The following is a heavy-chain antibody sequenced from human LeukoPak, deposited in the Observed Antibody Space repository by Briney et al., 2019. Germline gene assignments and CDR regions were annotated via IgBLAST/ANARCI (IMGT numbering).Heavy chain of an antibody. CDR2: INPNSGGT. J-gene: IGHJ4*02. D-gene: IGHD2-15*01. Sequence: GASVKVSCKASGYTFTGYYMHWVRQAPGQGLEWMGWINPNSGGTNYAQKFQGRVTMTRDTSISTAYMELSRLRSDDTAVYYCARIGYCSGGSCFHYWGQGTLVTVSS. CDR3: ARIGYCSGGSCFHY. V-gene: IGHV1-2*02. CDR1: GYTFTGYY.